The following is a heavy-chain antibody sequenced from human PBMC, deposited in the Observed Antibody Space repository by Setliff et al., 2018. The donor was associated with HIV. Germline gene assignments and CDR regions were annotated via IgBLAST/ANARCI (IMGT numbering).Heavy chain of an antibody. CDR1: GGSMNSDSYS. CDR3: ARGRTIGVSAVFFDP. D-gene: IGHD3-3*01. V-gene: IGHV4-61*09. J-gene: IGHJ5*02. CDR2: IYVGGSV. Sequence: SETLSLTCTVSGGSMNSDSYSWTWLRQPAGKGPELIGHIYVGGSVIYNPSLASRVTISMVPSKNQFSLDLRSVTAADTAKYYCARGRTIGVSAVFFDPWGQGTPVTVSS.